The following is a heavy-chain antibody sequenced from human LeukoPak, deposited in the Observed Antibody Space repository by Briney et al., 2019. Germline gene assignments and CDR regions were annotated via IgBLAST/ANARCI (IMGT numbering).Heavy chain of an antibody. V-gene: IGHV3-15*01. D-gene: IGHD1-1*01. J-gene: IGHJ5*02. Sequence: GGSLRLSCAASGLTLSSAWMHWVRQAPGKGLEGIGLIRSETDGGTTDYASPVRGRFTLSSDASKNTLYLQMNTLKTAHTAVYYCSQLYRSDPWGQGTLVTVSS. CDR1: GLTLSSAW. CDR3: SQLYRSDP. CDR2: IRSETDGGTT.